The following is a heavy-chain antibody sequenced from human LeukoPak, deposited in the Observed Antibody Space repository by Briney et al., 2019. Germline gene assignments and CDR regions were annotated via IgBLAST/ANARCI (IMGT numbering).Heavy chain of an antibody. D-gene: IGHD2-15*01. CDR3: AKGGGYCSGGSCLDY. J-gene: IGHJ4*02. Sequence: PGRSLRLSCAASGFTFSSYGMHWVRQAPGKGLEWVAVIAYDGSNKYYADSVKGRFTISRDNSKNTLYLQMNSLRAEDTAVYYCAKGGGYCSGGSCLDYWGQGTLVTVSS. V-gene: IGHV3-30*18. CDR1: GFTFSSYG. CDR2: IAYDGSNK.